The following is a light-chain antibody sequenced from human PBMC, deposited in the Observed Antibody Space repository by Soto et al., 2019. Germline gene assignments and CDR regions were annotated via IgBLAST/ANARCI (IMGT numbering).Light chain of an antibody. CDR1: DNIAPW. V-gene: IGKV1-5*03. J-gene: IGKJ1*01. Sequence: DIQMTQSPSTLSASVGDRVAITCRASDNIAPWVAWYQQKPGKAPKLLIYKAANLADEVPSRFAGSGSGTAFTPTTTRLQPDDFGTYYCQHYNSFSRTFGQGTKVEV. CDR2: KAA. CDR3: QHYNSFSRT.